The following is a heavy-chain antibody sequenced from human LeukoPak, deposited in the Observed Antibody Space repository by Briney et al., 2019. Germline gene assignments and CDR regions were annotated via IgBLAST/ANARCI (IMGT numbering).Heavy chain of an antibody. Sequence: SETLSLTCTVSGGSISSDYWQWIRQPPGKGLEWIGYIYNSGSNNYNPSLKSRVTISIDTSKNQFSLKLTSVTAADTAVYYCASRGYWGQGTLVTVSS. CDR3: ASRGY. V-gene: IGHV4-59*08. CDR1: GGSISSDY. J-gene: IGHJ4*02. CDR2: IYNSGSN. D-gene: IGHD3-10*01.